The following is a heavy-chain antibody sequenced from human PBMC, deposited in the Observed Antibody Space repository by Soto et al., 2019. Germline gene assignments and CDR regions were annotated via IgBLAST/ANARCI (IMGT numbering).Heavy chain of an antibody. J-gene: IGHJ5*02. D-gene: IGHD3-3*01. CDR1: GGTFSSYT. Sequence: SVKVSCKASGGTFSSYTISWVRQAPGQGLEWMGRIIPILGIANYAQKFQGRVTITADKSTSTAYMELSSLRSEDTAVYYCASLDYDFWSGYDNWFDPWGQGTLVTVSS. CDR2: IIPILGIA. CDR3: ASLDYDFWSGYDNWFDP. V-gene: IGHV1-69*02.